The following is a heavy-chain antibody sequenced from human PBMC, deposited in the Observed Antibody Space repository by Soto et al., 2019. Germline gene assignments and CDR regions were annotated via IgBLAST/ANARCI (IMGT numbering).Heavy chain of an antibody. Sequence: SVKVSCKSSGGTFSSYAISWVRQAPGQGLEWMGGIIPIFGTANYAQKFQGRVTITADKSTSTAYMELSSLRSEDTAVYYCTREMAVATNDAFDIWGQGTMVTVSS. V-gene: IGHV1-69*06. CDR3: TREMAVATNDAFDI. D-gene: IGHD6-19*01. CDR2: IIPIFGTA. CDR1: GGTFSSYA. J-gene: IGHJ3*02.